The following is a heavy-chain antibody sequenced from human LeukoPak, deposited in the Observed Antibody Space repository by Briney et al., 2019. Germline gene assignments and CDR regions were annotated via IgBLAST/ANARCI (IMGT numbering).Heavy chain of an antibody. CDR3: AKEASYGYYYFDY. J-gene: IGHJ4*02. V-gene: IGHV3-9*01. CDR2: ISWNSGSI. CDR1: GFTFDDYA. D-gene: IGHD5-18*01. Sequence: PGGSLRLSCAASGFTFDDYAMHWVRQAPGKGLEWVSGISWNSGSIGYADSVKGRFTISRDNAKNSLYLQMNSLRAEDTALYYCAKEASYGYYYFDYWGQGTLVTVSS.